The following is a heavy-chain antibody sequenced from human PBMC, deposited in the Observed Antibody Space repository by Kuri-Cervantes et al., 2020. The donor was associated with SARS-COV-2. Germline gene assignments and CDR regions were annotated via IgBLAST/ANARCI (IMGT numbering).Heavy chain of an antibody. CDR1: GYRFTDYG. CDR3: ARGRRRPIYDFYYYMDV. D-gene: IGHD2-15*01. CDR2: ISTYNGNT. Sequence: ASVKVSCKASGYRFTDYGISWVRQAPGQGLEWMGWISTYNGNTNYAQKLQGRVTMTTDTSTTTAYMELRSLRSDGTAVYYCARGRRRPIYDFYYYMDVWGKGTTVTVSS. V-gene: IGHV1-18*01. J-gene: IGHJ6*03.